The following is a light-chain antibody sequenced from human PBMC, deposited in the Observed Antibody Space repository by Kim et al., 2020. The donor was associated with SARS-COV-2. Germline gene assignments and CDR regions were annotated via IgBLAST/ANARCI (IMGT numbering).Light chain of an antibody. Sequence: SASVGDRVTITCRASQRISSYLNWYQQKPGKAPNLLIYAASSLQSGVPSRFSGSGSGTDFTLTISSLQPKDFATYYCQQSYNTPYTFGQGTKLEI. CDR2: AAS. CDR1: QRISSY. J-gene: IGKJ2*01. V-gene: IGKV1-39*01. CDR3: QQSYNTPYT.